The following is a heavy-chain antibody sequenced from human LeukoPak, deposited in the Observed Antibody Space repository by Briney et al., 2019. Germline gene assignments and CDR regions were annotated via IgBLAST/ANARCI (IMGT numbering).Heavy chain of an antibody. D-gene: IGHD2-2*01. J-gene: IGHJ4*02. V-gene: IGHV1-2*02. CDR3: ARARERYCSSTRCYVCDY. CDR1: GYTFTGCY. Sequence: ASVKVSCKASGYTFTGCYMHWVRQAPGQGLEWMGWINPNSGGTNYAQKFQGRVTMTRDTSISTAYMELSRLRSDDTAVYYCARARERYCSSTRCYVCDYWGQGTLVTISS. CDR2: INPNSGGT.